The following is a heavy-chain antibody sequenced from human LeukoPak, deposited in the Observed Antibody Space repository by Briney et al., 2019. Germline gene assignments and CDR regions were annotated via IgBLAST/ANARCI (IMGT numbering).Heavy chain of an antibody. CDR1: GGSISSGGYS. CDR2: IYHSGST. J-gene: IGHJ4*02. CDR3: ARGRTMVAFDY. V-gene: IGHV4-30-2*01. D-gene: IGHD4/OR15-4a*01. Sequence: SETLSLTCAVSGGSISSGGYSWSWIRQPPGKGLEWIGYIYHSGSTYYNPSLKSRVTISVDRSKNQFSLKLSSVTAADTAVYYCARGRTMVAFDYWGQGTLVTVSS.